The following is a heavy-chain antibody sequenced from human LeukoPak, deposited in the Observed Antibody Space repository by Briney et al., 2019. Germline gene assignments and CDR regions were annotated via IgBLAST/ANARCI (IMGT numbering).Heavy chain of an antibody. Sequence: GGSLRLSCAASGFTFSNYAMSWVRQAPGEGLEWVSAISGSGGNTYYTDSVNGRFTISRDNSQNTFFLQMNSLRADDTAIYYCAKCLTSTGTCYFDYWGQGTLVTVSS. D-gene: IGHD1-1*01. J-gene: IGHJ4*02. V-gene: IGHV3-23*01. CDR2: ISGSGGNT. CDR3: AKCLTSTGTCYFDY. CDR1: GFTFSNYA.